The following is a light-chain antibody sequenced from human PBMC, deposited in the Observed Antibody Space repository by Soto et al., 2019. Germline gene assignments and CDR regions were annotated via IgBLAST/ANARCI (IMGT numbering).Light chain of an antibody. Sequence: DIQMTQSPSTLSASVGDRVTITCRASQSSSSRLAWYQQKPGKAPKLLIYKASSLESGGPSRFSGSGSGTEFTLTISSLQPDDFSTYYCQQYNSYSPLTFGGGTKVDI. CDR3: QQYNSYSPLT. CDR1: QSSSSR. J-gene: IGKJ4*01. V-gene: IGKV1-5*03. CDR2: KAS.